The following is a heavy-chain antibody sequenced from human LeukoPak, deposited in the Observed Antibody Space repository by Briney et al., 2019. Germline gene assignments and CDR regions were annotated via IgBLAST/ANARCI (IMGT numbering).Heavy chain of an antibody. CDR1: GGSFSGYY. CDR2: INHSGST. D-gene: IGHD3-22*01. Sequence: SETLSLTCAVYGGSFSGYYWSWIRQPPGKGLEWIGEINHSGSTNYNPSLKSRVTISVDPSKNQFSLKLSSVTAADTAVYYCARGNSYYYDSSGYYRWGQGTLVTVSS. V-gene: IGHV4-34*01. J-gene: IGHJ4*02. CDR3: ARGNSYYYDSSGYYR.